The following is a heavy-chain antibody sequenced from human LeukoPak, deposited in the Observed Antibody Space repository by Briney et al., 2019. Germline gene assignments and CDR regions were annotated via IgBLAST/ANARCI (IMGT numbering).Heavy chain of an antibody. V-gene: IGHV3-23*01. CDR2: ISGSGGST. D-gene: IGHD3-22*01. J-gene: IGHJ4*02. Sequence: GGSLRLSCAASGFTFSSFPMGWARQAPGKGLEWVSAISGSGGSTYYADSVKGRFTISRDNSKNTLHLQVNSLRADDTAVYYCAKGSYYDSSGYYYFDYWGQGTLVTVSS. CDR3: AKGSYYDSSGYYYFDY. CDR1: GFTFSSFP.